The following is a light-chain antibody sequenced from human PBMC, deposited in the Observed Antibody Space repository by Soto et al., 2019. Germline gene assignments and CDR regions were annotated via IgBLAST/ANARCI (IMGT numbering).Light chain of an antibody. CDR1: QSVSSSY. Sequence: EIVLTQSPGTLSLSPGERATLSCRASQSVSSSYLAWYQQKPGQAPRLLIYGASSRATGIPDRFSGSGSGTVFTLTISRLEPEDCAVYYCQQYGSSPYTFGQGTKLEIK. J-gene: IGKJ2*01. V-gene: IGKV3-20*01. CDR3: QQYGSSPYT. CDR2: GAS.